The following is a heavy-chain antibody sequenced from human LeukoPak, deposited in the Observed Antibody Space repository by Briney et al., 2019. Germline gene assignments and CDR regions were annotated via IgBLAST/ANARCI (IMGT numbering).Heavy chain of an antibody. CDR3: ARDKDVFYGDYDNGMDV. CDR2: IKQDGSEK. CDR1: GFTFSSYW. Sequence: PGGSLRLSCAASGFTFSSYWMSWVRQAPGKGLEWVANIKQDGSEKYYVDSVKGQFTISRDNAKNSLYLQMNSLRAEDTAVYYCARDKDVFYGDYDNGMDVWGQGTTVTVSS. J-gene: IGHJ6*02. V-gene: IGHV3-7*01. D-gene: IGHD4-17*01.